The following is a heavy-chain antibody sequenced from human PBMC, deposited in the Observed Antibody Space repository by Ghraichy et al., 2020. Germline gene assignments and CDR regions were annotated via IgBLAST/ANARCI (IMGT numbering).Heavy chain of an antibody. J-gene: IGHJ4*02. CDR2: IKKDGSER. Sequence: GGSLRLSCSASGFTFSTYAMHWVRQAPGKGLEWVANIKKDGSERSYVDSVKGRFTISRDNAKNSLSLQMNSLRAEDTAIYYCVRGDWFDYWGQGTLVTVSS. D-gene: IGHD3-9*01. CDR1: GFTFSTYA. CDR3: VRGDWFDY. V-gene: IGHV3-7*03.